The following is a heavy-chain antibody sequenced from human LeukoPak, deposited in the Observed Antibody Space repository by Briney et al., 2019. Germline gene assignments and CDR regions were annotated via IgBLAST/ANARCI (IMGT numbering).Heavy chain of an antibody. Sequence: PSETLSLTCTVSGGSISSSSYYWGWTRQPPGKGLEWIGSIYYSGSTYYNPSLKSRVTISVDTSKNQFSLKLSSVTAADTAVYYCARPDSSGWYQGGTDAFDIWGQGTMVTVSS. D-gene: IGHD6-19*01. CDR1: GGSISSSSYY. CDR2: IYYSGST. CDR3: ARPDSSGWYQGGTDAFDI. V-gene: IGHV4-39*01. J-gene: IGHJ3*02.